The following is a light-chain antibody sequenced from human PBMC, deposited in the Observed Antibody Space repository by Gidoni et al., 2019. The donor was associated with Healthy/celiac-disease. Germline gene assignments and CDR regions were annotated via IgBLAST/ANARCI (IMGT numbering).Light chain of an antibody. Sequence: WMTQSPSLLSASTGDRVTISCRMSQGISSHLAVYQQKPVKAPALLIYAASTFQRGVTSSFSGSGSGANYTPTISCRQAPDFATYYCQQYYSFPWTFGQGTKVEIK. CDR1: QGISSH. CDR3: QQYYSFPWT. CDR2: AAS. V-gene: IGKV1D-8*01. J-gene: IGKJ1*01.